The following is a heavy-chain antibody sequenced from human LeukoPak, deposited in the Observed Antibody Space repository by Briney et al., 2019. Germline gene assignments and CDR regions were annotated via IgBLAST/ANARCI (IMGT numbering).Heavy chain of an antibody. CDR2: INSDGSST. D-gene: IGHD4-11*01. V-gene: IGHV3-74*01. Sequence: PGGSLRLSCAASGFTFSSYWMHWVRQAPAKGLVWVSRINSDGSSTSYADSVKGRFTISRDNAKNTLYLQMNSLRAEDTAVYYRARGTMTTVTTRLFDYWGQGTLVTVSS. CDR1: GFTFSSYW. J-gene: IGHJ4*02. CDR3: ARGTMTTVTTRLFDY.